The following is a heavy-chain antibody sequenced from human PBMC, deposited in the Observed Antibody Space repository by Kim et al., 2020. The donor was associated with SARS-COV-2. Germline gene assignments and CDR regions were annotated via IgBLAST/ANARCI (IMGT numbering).Heavy chain of an antibody. D-gene: IGHD3-22*01. Sequence: ASVKVSCKASGYTFTSYYMHWVRQAPGQGLEWMGIINPSGGSTSYAQKFQGRVTMTRDTSTSTVYMELSSLRSEDTAVYYCARVGAEGVIKGDSSGYPNYWGQGALVTVSS. CDR1: GYTFTSYY. CDR2: INPSGGST. CDR3: ARVGAEGVIKGDSSGYPNY. J-gene: IGHJ4*02. V-gene: IGHV1-46*01.